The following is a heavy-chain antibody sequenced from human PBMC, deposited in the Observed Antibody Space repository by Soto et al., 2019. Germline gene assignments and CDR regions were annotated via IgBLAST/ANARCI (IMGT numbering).Heavy chain of an antibody. J-gene: IGHJ4*02. CDR3: VKTGGQNFGWQYYFDY. CDR2: ISWNSGSI. CDR1: GFTFDDYG. V-gene: IGHV3-9*01. D-gene: IGHD3-3*01. Sequence: EVQLVESGGGLVQPGWSLRLSCAASGFTFDDYGMHWVRQAPGKGPEWVSAISWNSGSIVYADSVKGRFTISRDNAKNSLYKQMSRRRAEDKALYFCVKTGGQNFGWQYYFDYWGQGTLVTVSS.